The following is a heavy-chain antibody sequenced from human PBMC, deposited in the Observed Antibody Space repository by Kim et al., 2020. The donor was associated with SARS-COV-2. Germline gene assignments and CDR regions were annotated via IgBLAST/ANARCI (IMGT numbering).Heavy chain of an antibody. Sequence: YYADSVKGRFTISRDNSKNTLYLQMNSLRAEDTAVYYCATTLAAAGTSDYWGQGTLVTVSS. J-gene: IGHJ4*02. CDR3: ATTLAAAGTSDY. V-gene: IGHV3-23*01. D-gene: IGHD6-13*01.